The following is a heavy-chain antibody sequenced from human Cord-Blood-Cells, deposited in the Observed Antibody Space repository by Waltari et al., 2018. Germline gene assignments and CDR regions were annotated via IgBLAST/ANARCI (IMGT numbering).Heavy chain of an antibody. CDR2: IRYDGSNK. J-gene: IGHJ4*02. CDR3: AKGTLRFLEFDY. CDR1: GFTFSSYG. D-gene: IGHD3-3*01. Sequence: QVQLVESGGGVVQPGGSLRLSCAASGFTFSSYGMHWVRQAPGKGLVCVAFIRYDGSNKYYADSVKGRFTISRDNSKNTLYLQMNSLRAEDTAVYYCAKGTLRFLEFDYWGQGTLVTVSS. V-gene: IGHV3-30*02.